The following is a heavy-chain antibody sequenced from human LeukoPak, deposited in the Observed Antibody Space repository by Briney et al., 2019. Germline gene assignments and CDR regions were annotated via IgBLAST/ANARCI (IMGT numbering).Heavy chain of an antibody. Sequence: EPSETLSLTCTVSGGSISSYYWSWIRQPPGKGLEWIGYIYYSGSTNYNPSLKSRVTISVDTSKNQFSLKLSSVTAADTAVYYCERRPAYYYYGMDVWGQGTTVTVSS. CDR1: GGSISSYY. J-gene: IGHJ6*02. CDR2: IYYSGST. CDR3: ERRPAYYYYGMDV. V-gene: IGHV4-59*08.